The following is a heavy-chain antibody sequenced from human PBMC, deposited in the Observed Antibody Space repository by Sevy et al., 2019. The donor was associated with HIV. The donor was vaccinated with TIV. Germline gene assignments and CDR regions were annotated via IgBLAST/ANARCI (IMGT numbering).Heavy chain of an antibody. Sequence: GGSLRLSCTASGFTFNKYWMSWLRQAPGKGLEWVANIKQDGNEKYYVDSVKGRFTISRDNAKNSLYLEMNSLRAEDKAVYYCARGISTGWYPNWFDPWGQGTLVTVSS. CDR3: ARGISTGWYPNWFDP. CDR1: GFTFNKYW. CDR2: IKQDGNEK. J-gene: IGHJ5*02. V-gene: IGHV3-7*01. D-gene: IGHD6-19*01.